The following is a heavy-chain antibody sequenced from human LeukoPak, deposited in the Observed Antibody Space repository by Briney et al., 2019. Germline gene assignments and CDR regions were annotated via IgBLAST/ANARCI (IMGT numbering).Heavy chain of an antibody. CDR2: ISGSGGST. CDR1: GFTFSSYA. CDR3: PKKVYMVLTELGKCV. J-gene: IGHJ6*01. Sequence: GGSLRLSCAASGFTFSSYAMSWVRQAPGKGLEWVSAISGSGGSTYYAISVKGRFTISRDNSKNTLYLQMNSLRAEDTVFYYWPKKVYMVLTELGKCVWGPRATVTFA. V-gene: IGHV3-23*01. D-gene: IGHD3-9*01.